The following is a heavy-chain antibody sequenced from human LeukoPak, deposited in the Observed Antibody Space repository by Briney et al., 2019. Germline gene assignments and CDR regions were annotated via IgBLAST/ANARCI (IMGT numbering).Heavy chain of an antibody. J-gene: IGHJ4*01. V-gene: IGHV4-34*01. CDR2: INHSGST. D-gene: IGHD3-10*01. Sequence: SETLSLTCAVYGGSFSGYYWSWIRQPPGKGLEWIGEINHSGSTNYNPSLKSRITISLDRSNNQFSLKLNSVTAADTAVYYCAGDFGSGSYRFDYWGQGILVTVSS. CDR1: GGSFSGYY. CDR3: AGDFGSGSYRFDY.